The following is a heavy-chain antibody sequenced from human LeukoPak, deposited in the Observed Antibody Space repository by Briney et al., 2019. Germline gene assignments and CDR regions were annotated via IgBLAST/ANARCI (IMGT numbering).Heavy chain of an antibody. Sequence: PSETLSLTCTVSGGSISRYYWSWSRQPPGKGLEWIGYISDSVTNYNPSLKSRVTISVDTSKNQFSLQLTSVTAADTAVYYCARHGGGYSFDYWGQGTLVTVSS. CDR3: ARHGGGYSFDY. V-gene: IGHV4-59*08. CDR1: GGSISRYY. J-gene: IGHJ4*02. CDR2: ISDSVT. D-gene: IGHD5-24*01.